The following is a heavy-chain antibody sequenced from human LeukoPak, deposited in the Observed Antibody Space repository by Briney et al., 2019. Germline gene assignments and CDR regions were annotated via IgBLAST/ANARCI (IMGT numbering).Heavy chain of an antibody. D-gene: IGHD3-3*01. Sequence: PGGSLRLSCVASGFTPSTYGIHWVRQAPGKGLEWVAVISYDGGNKFYADSVKGRFTISRDNSKNTVYLEMDNLRPEDTAVYYCARDQSARDYYYYMDVWGKGSTVTVSS. CDR1: GFTPSTYG. CDR2: ISYDGGNK. CDR3: ARDQSARDYYYYMDV. J-gene: IGHJ6*03. V-gene: IGHV3-30*03.